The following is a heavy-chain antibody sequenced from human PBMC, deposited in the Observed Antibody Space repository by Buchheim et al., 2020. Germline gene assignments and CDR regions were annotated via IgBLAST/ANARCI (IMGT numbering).Heavy chain of an antibody. CDR2: ISSSSSYT. Sequence: QVQLVESGGGLVKPGGSLRLSCAASGFTFSDYYMSWIRQAPGKGLEWVSYISSSSSYTNYADSVKGRFTISRDNAKHSLYLQMNSLRAEDTAVYYCARRYYDFWSESYGMDVWGQGTT. CDR1: GFTFSDYY. D-gene: IGHD3-3*01. CDR3: ARRYYDFWSESYGMDV. J-gene: IGHJ6*02. V-gene: IGHV3-11*06.